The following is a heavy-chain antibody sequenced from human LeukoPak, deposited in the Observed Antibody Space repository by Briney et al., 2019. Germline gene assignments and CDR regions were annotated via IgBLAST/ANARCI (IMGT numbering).Heavy chain of an antibody. V-gene: IGHV3-7*01. Sequence: GGSLSLSCAASGFTFSSYWMSWVRQAPGKGLEWVANIKQDGSDKYYVDSVKGRFTISRDNAKNSLYLQMNSQRAKDTAVYYCARDTTYGALDSSGQGNPVTVSS. CDR2: IKQDGSDK. D-gene: IGHD4/OR15-4a*01. J-gene: IGHJ4*02. CDR1: GFTFSSYW. CDR3: ARDTTYGALDS.